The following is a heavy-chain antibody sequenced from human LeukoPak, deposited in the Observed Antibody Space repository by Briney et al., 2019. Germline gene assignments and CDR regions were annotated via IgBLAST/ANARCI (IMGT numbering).Heavy chain of an antibody. D-gene: IGHD2-8*02. CDR2: IYPGDSDT. V-gene: IGHV5-51*01. Sequence: GESLKISCKGSGYSFTNYWIGWVRQMPGKGLAWMGIIYPGDSDTRYSPSFQGQVTISADKSINTAYLQWRSLKASDTAMYYCARHTDYYYMDVWGKGTTVTVSS. CDR3: ARHTDYYYMDV. CDR1: GYSFTNYW. J-gene: IGHJ6*03.